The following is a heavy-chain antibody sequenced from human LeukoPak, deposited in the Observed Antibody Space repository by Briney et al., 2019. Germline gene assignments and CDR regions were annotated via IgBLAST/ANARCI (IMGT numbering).Heavy chain of an antibody. CDR2: IYYSGST. CDR1: GGSISSYY. J-gene: IGHJ4*02. CDR3: ARAGYSSSWYPGAFDY. D-gene: IGHD6-13*01. Sequence: SETLSLTCTASGGSISSYYWSWIRQPPGKGLEWIGYIYYSGSTNYNPSLKSRVTISVDTSKNQFSLKLSSVTAADTAVYYCARAGYSSSWYPGAFDYWGQGTLVTVSS. V-gene: IGHV4-59*01.